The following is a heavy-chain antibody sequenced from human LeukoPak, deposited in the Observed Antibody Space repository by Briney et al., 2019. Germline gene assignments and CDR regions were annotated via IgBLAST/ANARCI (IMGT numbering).Heavy chain of an antibody. CDR3: ARLLGDSTIYDL. CDR1: GFTFGGHN. Sequence: PGGSLRLSCAASGFTFGGHNMDWVRLAAGGGLGWVATVRQDGNQIQYLDSVKGRFIISRDNAKNSLSLQMNSLRDEDTAMYYCARLLGDSTIYDLWGQGTLVTVSS. CDR2: VRQDGNQI. D-gene: IGHD5-24*01. V-gene: IGHV3-7*01. J-gene: IGHJ5*02.